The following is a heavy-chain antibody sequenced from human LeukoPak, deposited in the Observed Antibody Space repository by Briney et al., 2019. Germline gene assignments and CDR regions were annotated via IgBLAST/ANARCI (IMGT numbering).Heavy chain of an antibody. V-gene: IGHV3-21*01. J-gene: IGHJ4*02. CDR3: ARDIAAAGDY. CDR1: GFTFSSYS. CDR2: ISSSSSYI. Sequence: GGSLRLSCAASGFTFSSYSMNWVRQAPGKGLEWVSSISSSSSYIYYAGSVKGRFTISRDNAKNSLYLQMNSLRAEDTAVYYCARDIAAAGDYWGQGTLVTVSS. D-gene: IGHD6-13*01.